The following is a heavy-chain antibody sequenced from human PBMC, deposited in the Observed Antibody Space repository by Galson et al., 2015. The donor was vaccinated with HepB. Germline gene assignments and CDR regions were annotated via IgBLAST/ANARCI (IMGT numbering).Heavy chain of an antibody. CDR1: GFTFSSYG. CDR3: ARDPGVVVPAYYGMDV. D-gene: IGHD2-2*01. V-gene: IGHV3-33*01. CDR2: IWYDGSNK. Sequence: SLRLSCAASGFTFSSYGMHWVRQAPGKGLEWVAVIWYDGSNKYYADSVKGRFTISRDNSKNTLYLQMNSLRAEDTAVYYCARDPGVVVPAYYGMDVWGQGTMVTVSS. J-gene: IGHJ6*02.